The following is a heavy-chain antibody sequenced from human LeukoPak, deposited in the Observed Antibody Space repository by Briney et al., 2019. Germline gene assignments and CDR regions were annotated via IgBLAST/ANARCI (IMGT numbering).Heavy chain of an antibody. Sequence: EASVKVSCKASGYXFTSYYIRWVRQAPGQGLEWMGWINPSSGGTEYAQKFQGRVTMTGDTSISTAYMELSRLRSDDTAVYYCARDRGSSWYVDYWGQGTLVTVSS. V-gene: IGHV1-2*02. J-gene: IGHJ4*02. D-gene: IGHD6-13*01. CDR3: ARDRGSSWYVDY. CDR1: GYXFTSYY. CDR2: INPSSGGT.